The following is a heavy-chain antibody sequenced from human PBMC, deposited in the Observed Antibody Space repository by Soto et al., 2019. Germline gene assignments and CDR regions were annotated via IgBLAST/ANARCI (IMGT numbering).Heavy chain of an antibody. CDR3: ATYPYYYDSSGYYV. CDR2: FDPEDGET. V-gene: IGHV1-24*01. D-gene: IGHD3-22*01. J-gene: IGHJ4*02. Sequence: QVQLVQSGAEVKKPGASVKVSCKVSGYTLTELSMHWVRQAPGKGLEWLGGFDPEDGETIYAQKFQVRGTITEDTSTDTAYMELSSLRSEDTAVYYFATYPYYYDSSGYYVWGQGTLVTVSS. CDR1: GYTLTELS.